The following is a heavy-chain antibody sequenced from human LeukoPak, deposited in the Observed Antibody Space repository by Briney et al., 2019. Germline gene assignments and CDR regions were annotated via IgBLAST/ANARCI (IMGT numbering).Heavy chain of an antibody. CDR1: GFTFSSYW. D-gene: IGHD2-2*01. CDR2: ISSDGSTT. V-gene: IGHV3-74*01. CDR3: VRDQRYCSSTSCPFDY. J-gene: IGHJ4*02. Sequence: GGSLILSCAASGFTFSSYWMHWVRQAPGKGLVWVSRISSDGSTTTYADSVKGRFTLSRDNAKNTLYLQMNSLRAEDTAVYYCVRDQRYCSSTSCPFDYWGQGTLVTVSS.